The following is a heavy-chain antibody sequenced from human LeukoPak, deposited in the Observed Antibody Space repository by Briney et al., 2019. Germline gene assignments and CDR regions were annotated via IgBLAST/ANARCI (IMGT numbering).Heavy chain of an antibody. J-gene: IGHJ5*02. D-gene: IGHD3-10*01. V-gene: IGHV1-69*13. CDR3: ATVITMVRGDNFDP. CDR1: GGTFSSYA. Sequence: ASVEVSCKASGGTFSSYAISWVRQAPGQGLEWMGGIIPIFGTANYAQKFQGRVTITADESTSTAYMELSSLRSEDTAVYYCATVITMVRGDNFDPWGQGTLVTVSS. CDR2: IIPIFGTA.